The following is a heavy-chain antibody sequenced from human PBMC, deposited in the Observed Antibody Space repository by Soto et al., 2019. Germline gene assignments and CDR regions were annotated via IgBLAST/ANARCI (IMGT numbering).Heavy chain of an antibody. CDR2: IYYSGST. CDR1: GGSISSGDYY. J-gene: IGHJ5*02. Sequence: PSETLSLTCTVSGGSISSGDYYWSWIRQPPWKGLEWIGYIYYSGSTYYNPSLKSRVTISVDTSKNQFSLKLSSVTAADTAVYYCARGLVVVAATRAEDWFDPWGQGXLVTVYS. CDR3: ARGLVVVAATRAEDWFDP. V-gene: IGHV4-30-4*01. D-gene: IGHD2-15*01.